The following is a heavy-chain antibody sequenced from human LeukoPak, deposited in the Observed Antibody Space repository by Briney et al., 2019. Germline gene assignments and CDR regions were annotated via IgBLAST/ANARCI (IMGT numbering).Heavy chain of an antibody. J-gene: IGHJ6*03. V-gene: IGHV4-59*01. D-gene: IGHD6-6*01. CDR2: IYYSGST. Sequence: SETLSLTCAVYGGSFSGYYWSWIRQPPGKGLEWIGYIYYSGSTNYNPSLKSRVTISVDTSKNQFSLKLSSVTAADTAVYYCARGSSSNYYYYYMDVWGKGTTVTVSS. CDR1: GGSFSGYY. CDR3: ARGSSSNYYYYYMDV.